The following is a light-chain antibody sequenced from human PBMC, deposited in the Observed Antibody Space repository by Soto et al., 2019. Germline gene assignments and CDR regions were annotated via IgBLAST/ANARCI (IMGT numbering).Light chain of an antibody. J-gene: IGKJ4*01. V-gene: IGKV3-11*01. CDR1: ESINKF. Sequence: EVVLTQSPATLSVSPGERATLSCRASESINKFLVWYQQKPGQPPRLLISEASNRAAGIPGRFSGSGSGTDFTLTISSLEPEDLGVYYCQQRNSWPLTFGGGTKVEIK. CDR3: QQRNSWPLT. CDR2: EAS.